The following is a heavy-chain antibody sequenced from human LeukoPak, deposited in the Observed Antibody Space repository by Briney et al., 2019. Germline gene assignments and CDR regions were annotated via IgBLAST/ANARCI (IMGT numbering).Heavy chain of an antibody. CDR2: ISSSSSYI. J-gene: IGHJ3*02. CDR1: GFTFSSYS. CDR3: ARDPGYCSGGSCYYAFDI. Sequence: GGSLRLSCAASGFTFSSYSMNWVRQAPGKGLEWVPSISSSSSYIYYADSVKGRFTISRDNAKNSLYLQMNSLRAEDTAVYYCARDPGYCSGGSCYYAFDIWGQGTMVTVSS. D-gene: IGHD2-15*01. V-gene: IGHV3-21*01.